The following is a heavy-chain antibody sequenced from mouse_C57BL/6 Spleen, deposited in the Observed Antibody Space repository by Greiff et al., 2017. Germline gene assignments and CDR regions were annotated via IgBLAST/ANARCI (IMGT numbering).Heavy chain of an antibody. CDR2: ISNLAYSI. V-gene: IGHV5-15*01. Sequence: EVQLVESGGGLVQPGGSLKLSCAASGFTFSDYGMAWVRQAPRKGPEWVAFISNLAYSIYYADTVTGRFTISRENAKNTLYLEMSSLRSEDTAMYYCARGDEFAYWGQGTLVTVSA. CDR3: ARGDEFAY. CDR1: GFTFSDYG. J-gene: IGHJ3*01.